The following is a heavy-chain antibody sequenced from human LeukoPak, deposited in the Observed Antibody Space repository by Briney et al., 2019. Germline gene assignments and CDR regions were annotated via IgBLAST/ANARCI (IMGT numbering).Heavy chain of an antibody. CDR2: IYSGGST. Sequence: GGSLRLSCAASGFTFSSNYMSWVRQAPGKGLEWVSVIYSGGSTYYADSVKGRFTISRDNSKNTLYLQMNSLRAEDTAVYYCAKDLQIIVGATFDYWGQGTLVTVSS. D-gene: IGHD1-26*01. CDR1: GFTFSSNY. J-gene: IGHJ4*02. V-gene: IGHV3-53*05. CDR3: AKDLQIIVGATFDY.